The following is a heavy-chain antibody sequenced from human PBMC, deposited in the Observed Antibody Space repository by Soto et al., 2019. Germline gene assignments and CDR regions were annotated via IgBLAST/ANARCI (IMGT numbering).Heavy chain of an antibody. CDR2: ISSSSSSA. CDR1: GFTFSGHR. D-gene: IGHD6-13*01. J-gene: IGHJ5*02. V-gene: IGHV3-48*02. Sequence: EVQLVESGGGLVQPGGSLRLSCAASGFTFSGHRMTWVRQAPGKGLEWLSYISSSSSSADYADSVKGRFTISRDNANNRVNTQITVLREMDTAGFDYATVYDRIAEIGWCAPWGQGTLVTVSS. CDR3: ATVYDRIAEIGWCAP.